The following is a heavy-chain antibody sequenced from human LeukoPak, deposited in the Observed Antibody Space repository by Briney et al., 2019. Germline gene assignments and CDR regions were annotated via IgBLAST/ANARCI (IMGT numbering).Heavy chain of an antibody. J-gene: IGHJ5*02. CDR1: EYTFTAYY. V-gene: IGHV1-2*02. CDR3: ARVGQWLVENDWFDP. D-gene: IGHD6-19*01. CDR2: INPNSGDT. Sequence: ASVKVSCKASEYTFTAYYVHWVRQAPGQGLEWMGWINPNSGDTNFAQNFQGRVTMTRDTSISTVYMELSRLRSDDTAAYYCARVGQWLVENDWFDPWGQGTLVTVSS.